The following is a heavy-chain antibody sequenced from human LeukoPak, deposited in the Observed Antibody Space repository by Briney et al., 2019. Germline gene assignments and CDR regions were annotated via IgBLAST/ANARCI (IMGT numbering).Heavy chain of an antibody. Sequence: GGSLRLSCAASGFTFSSYSMSWVRQAPGKGLEWVSSISSSSSYIYYADSVKGRFTISRDNAKNSLYLQMNSLRAEDTAVYYCARVGCSSTSCYREYYYYGMDVWGQGTTVTVSS. V-gene: IGHV3-21*01. D-gene: IGHD2-2*02. CDR1: GFTFSSYS. CDR3: ARVGCSSTSCYREYYYYGMDV. CDR2: ISSSSSYI. J-gene: IGHJ6*02.